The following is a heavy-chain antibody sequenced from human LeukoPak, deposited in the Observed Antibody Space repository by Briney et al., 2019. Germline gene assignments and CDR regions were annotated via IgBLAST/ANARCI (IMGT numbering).Heavy chain of an antibody. V-gene: IGHV3-23*01. CDR2: ISGSGNST. Sequence: GGSLRLSCAASGFTFNNYAMIWVRQAPGKGLEWVSVISGSGNSTYYADSVKGRFTISRDISKNTLNLQMNSLRVEDTAVYYCARDVSRGYLRPLDVWGQGTTVTVPS. CDR3: ARDVSRGYLRPLDV. J-gene: IGHJ6*02. D-gene: IGHD5-18*01. CDR1: GFTFNNYA.